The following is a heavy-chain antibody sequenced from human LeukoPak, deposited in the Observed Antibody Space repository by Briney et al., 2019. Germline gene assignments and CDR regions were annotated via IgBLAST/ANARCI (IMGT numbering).Heavy chain of an antibody. V-gene: IGHV6-1*01. CDR2: TYYRSKWYT. CDR1: GDSVSSNSAA. D-gene: IGHD5-12*01. CDR3: ARGYSGYLVN. J-gene: IGHJ4*02. Sequence: SQTLSHTCAISGDSVSSNSAAWNWIRQSPSRGLEWLGRTYYRSKWYTYYAVSVKSRITINPGTSKNQFSLQLYSVTPDDTAVYYCARGYSGYLVNWGQGTLVTVSS.